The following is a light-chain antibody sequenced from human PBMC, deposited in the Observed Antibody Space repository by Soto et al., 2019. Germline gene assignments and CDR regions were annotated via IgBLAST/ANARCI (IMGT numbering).Light chain of an antibody. CDR1: QSVSSY. CDR3: QQRSNWPT. CDR2: DAS. J-gene: IGKJ1*01. V-gene: IGKV3-11*01. Sequence: EIALTQPPATLSLSPGETATLSCRASQSVSSYLAWYQQKPGQAPRLLIYDASNRATGIPARFSGSGSGTDFTLTISSLEPEDFAVYYCQQRSNWPTFGQGTKVDIK.